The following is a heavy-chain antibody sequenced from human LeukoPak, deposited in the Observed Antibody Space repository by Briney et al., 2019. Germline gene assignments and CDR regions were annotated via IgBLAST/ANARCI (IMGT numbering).Heavy chain of an antibody. CDR3: ARQPGYSSSWNFDY. V-gene: IGHV4-30-4*08. CDR2: IYYSGST. Sequence: SQTLSLTCTVSGGSISSGDYYWSWIRQPPGKGLEWIGYIYYSGSTNYNPSLKSRVTMSVDTSKNQFSLKLSSVTAADTAVYYCARQPGYSSSWNFDYWGQGTLVTVSS. J-gene: IGHJ4*02. D-gene: IGHD6-13*01. CDR1: GGSISSGDYY.